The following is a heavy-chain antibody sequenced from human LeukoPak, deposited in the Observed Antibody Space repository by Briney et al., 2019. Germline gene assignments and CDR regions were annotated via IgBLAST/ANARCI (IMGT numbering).Heavy chain of an antibody. V-gene: IGHV3-30*04. Sequence: GRSLRLSCAASGFTFSTYTMHWVRQAPGKGLEWVAVISYDGRNYYYTDSVKGRFTISRDNSKNTLYLQMNSLRPEDTAVYFCARDPLPPSADPQYRHYGMDVWGQGTTVTVSS. CDR1: GFTFSTYT. CDR2: ISYDGRNY. D-gene: IGHD5-18*01. J-gene: IGHJ6*02. CDR3: ARDPLPPSADPQYRHYGMDV.